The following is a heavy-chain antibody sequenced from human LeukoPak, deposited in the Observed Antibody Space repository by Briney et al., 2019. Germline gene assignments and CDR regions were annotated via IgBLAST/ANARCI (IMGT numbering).Heavy chain of an antibody. Sequence: SETLSLTCTVSGGSISSSSYYWGWIRQPPGKGLEWIGSIYYSGSTYYNPSLKSRVTISVDTSKNQFSLKLSSVTAADTAVYYCARGPLWDFDYWGQGTLVTVSS. CDR1: GGSISSSSYY. CDR3: ARGPLWDFDY. CDR2: IYYSGST. D-gene: IGHD7-27*01. V-gene: IGHV4-39*07. J-gene: IGHJ4*02.